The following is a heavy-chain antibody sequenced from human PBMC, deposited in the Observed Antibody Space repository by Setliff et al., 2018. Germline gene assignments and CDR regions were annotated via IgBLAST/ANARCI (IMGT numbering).Heavy chain of an antibody. V-gene: IGHV1-18*01. CDR2: ISAYNGNT. CDR1: GYTFSTYG. D-gene: IGHD6-13*01. Sequence: ASVKVSCKDSGYTFSTYGISWVRQAPGQGLEWMGWISAYNGNTNYAQRFQGRVTMTTDTSTSTAYMELRSLRSDDTAVYYCARGLSSSWYLYYYGMDVWGQGTTVTVSS. J-gene: IGHJ6*02. CDR3: ARGLSSSWYLYYYGMDV.